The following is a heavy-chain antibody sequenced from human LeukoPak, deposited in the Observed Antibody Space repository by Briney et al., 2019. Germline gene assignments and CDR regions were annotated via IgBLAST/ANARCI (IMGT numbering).Heavy chain of an antibody. CDR1: GYTFIDYH. CDR2: INPRTGDT. Sequence: ASVKVSCKASGYTFIDYHIHWVRQAPGQGLECMGWINPRTGDTQYVEKFRGRVTMTRDTSINTAYMELSRLNSDDTAMYFCGTDVMLGYHQGWCDPWGQGTLVTVSS. CDR3: GTDVMLGYHQGWCDP. D-gene: IGHD3-10*02. J-gene: IGHJ5*02. V-gene: IGHV1-2*02.